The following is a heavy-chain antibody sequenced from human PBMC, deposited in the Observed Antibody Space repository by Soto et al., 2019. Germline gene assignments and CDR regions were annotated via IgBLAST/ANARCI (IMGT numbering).Heavy chain of an antibody. J-gene: IGHJ4*02. CDR3: ARGFVETAMAFDY. CDR1: GASINSGGFF. V-gene: IGHV4-31*03. CDR2: IQYSGST. Sequence: QVQLQESGPGLVKPSQTLSLACSVSGASINSGGFFWSWIRQLPGKGLEWIGYIQYSGSTYYNPSLKSRVVMSMDTSKNDFSLKLSSVTAADTAVFYCARGFVETAMAFDYWGQGALVTVSS. D-gene: IGHD5-18*01.